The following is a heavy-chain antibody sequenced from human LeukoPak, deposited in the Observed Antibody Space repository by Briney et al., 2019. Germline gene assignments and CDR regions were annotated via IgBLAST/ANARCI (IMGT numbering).Heavy chain of an antibody. V-gene: IGHV1-69*06. Sequence: WVKVSCKASGGTFSSYAISWVRQAPGQGLEWMGGIIPIFGTANYAQKFQGRVTITADKSTSTAYMELSSLRSEDTAVYYCARSIRSGSSSWYVSDYWGQGTLVTVSS. D-gene: IGHD6-13*01. CDR2: IIPIFGTA. J-gene: IGHJ4*02. CDR1: GGTFSSYA. CDR3: ARSIRSGSSSWYVSDY.